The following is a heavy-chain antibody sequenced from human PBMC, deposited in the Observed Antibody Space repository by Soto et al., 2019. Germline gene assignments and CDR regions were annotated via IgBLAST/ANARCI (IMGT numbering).Heavy chain of an antibody. V-gene: IGHV6-1*01. D-gene: IGHD5-18*01. Sequence: SQTLSLTCAISGDSVSSNSAAWNWIRQSPSRGLEWLGRTYYRSKWYNDYAVSVKSRININPDTSKNQFSLQLNSVTPEDTAVYYCAKGGGYSYGPNDAFDIRGQGTMVTASS. CDR1: GDSVSSNSAA. CDR3: AKGGGYSYGPNDAFDI. CDR2: TYYRSKWYN. J-gene: IGHJ3*02.